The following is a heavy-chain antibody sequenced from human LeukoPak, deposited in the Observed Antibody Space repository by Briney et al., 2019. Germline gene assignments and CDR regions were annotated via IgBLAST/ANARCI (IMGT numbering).Heavy chain of an antibody. CDR3: ASLQDGIAARLGYFDY. CDR2: IYHSGST. Sequence: SETLSLTCTDSGYSISSGYYWGWIRQPPGKGLEWIGSIYHSGSTYYNPSLKSRVTISVDTSKNQFSLKLSSVTAADTAVYYCASLQDGIAARLGYFDYWGQGTLVTVSS. V-gene: IGHV4-38-2*02. J-gene: IGHJ4*02. D-gene: IGHD6-6*01. CDR1: GYSISSGYY.